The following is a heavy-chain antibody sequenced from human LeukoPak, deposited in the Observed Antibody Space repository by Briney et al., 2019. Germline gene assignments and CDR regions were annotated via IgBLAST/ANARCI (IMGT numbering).Heavy chain of an antibody. CDR2: INHSGST. V-gene: IGHV4-34*01. CDR1: GGSFSGYY. Sequence: SETLSLTCAVYGGSFSGYYWSWIRQPPGKGLEWIGEINHSGSTNYNLSLKSRVTISVDTSKNQFSLKLSSVTAADTAVYYRARGGYDLDPWGQGTLVTVSS. J-gene: IGHJ5*02. D-gene: IGHD2-2*01. CDR3: ARGGYDLDP.